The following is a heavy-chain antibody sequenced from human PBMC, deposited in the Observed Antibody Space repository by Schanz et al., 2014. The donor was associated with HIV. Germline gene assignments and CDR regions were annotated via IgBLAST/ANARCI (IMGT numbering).Heavy chain of an antibody. J-gene: IGHJ6*02. V-gene: IGHV3-33*01. CDR1: GFTFSSYG. Sequence: QVQLVESGGGVVQPGRSLRLSCAASGFTFSSYGMHWVRQGPGKGLEWAAVIWYDGSNKYYADSVKGRFTISRDNSKKTLYLQMNSLRAEDTAVYYCASTIYPYSSSSDYYYGMDVWGQGTTVSVSS. D-gene: IGHD6-6*01. CDR2: IWYDGSNK. CDR3: ASTIYPYSSSSDYYYGMDV.